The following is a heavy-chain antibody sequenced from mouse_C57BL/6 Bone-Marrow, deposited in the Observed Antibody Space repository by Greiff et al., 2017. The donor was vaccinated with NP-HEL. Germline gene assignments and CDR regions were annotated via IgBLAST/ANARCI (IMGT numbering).Heavy chain of an antibody. D-gene: IGHD1-1*01. CDR3: ARPHYDGSSLWYFDV. CDR1: GYAFSSSW. CDR2: IYPGDGDT. Sequence: QVQLKQSGPELVKPGASVKISCKASGYAFSSSWMNWVKQRPGKGLEWIGRIYPGDGDTNYNGKFKGKATLTADKSSSTAYMQLSSLTSEDSAVYFCARPHYDGSSLWYFDVWGTGTTVTVSS. J-gene: IGHJ1*03. V-gene: IGHV1-82*01.